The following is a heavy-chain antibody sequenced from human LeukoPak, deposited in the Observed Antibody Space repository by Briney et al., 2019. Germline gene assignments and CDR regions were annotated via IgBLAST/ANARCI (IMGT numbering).Heavy chain of an antibody. CDR1: GITFSSYG. D-gene: IGHD3-9*01. CDR3: AKDSPVNYDILTGYIDY. Sequence: GGSLRLSCTASGITFSSYGMHWVRQAPGKGLEWVAFIRYDGSYKYYADSVKVRSTISRDNSKNTLYLQMNSLRADDTAVYYCAKDSPVNYDILTGYIDYWGQGTLVTVSS. V-gene: IGHV3-30*02. J-gene: IGHJ4*02. CDR2: IRYDGSYK.